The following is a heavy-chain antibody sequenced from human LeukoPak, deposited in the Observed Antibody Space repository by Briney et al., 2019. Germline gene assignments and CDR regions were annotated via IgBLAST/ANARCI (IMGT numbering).Heavy chain of an antibody. CDR1: GGSFSGYY. V-gene: IGHV4-34*01. J-gene: IGHJ4*02. Sequence: PSETLFLTCAVYGGSFSGYYWSWIRQPPGKGLEWIGEINHSGSTNYNPSLKSRVTISEDTSMNQFSLKLNSVTATDTAVYYCARHYGPWGQGTLVTVSS. CDR3: ARHYGP. D-gene: IGHD3-16*01. CDR2: INHSGST.